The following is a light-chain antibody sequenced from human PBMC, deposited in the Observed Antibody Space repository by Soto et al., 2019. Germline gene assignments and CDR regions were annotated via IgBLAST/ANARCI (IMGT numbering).Light chain of an antibody. Sequence: DIVMTQTPLSSPVTLGQPASISCRSSQSLVHSDGNTYLSWLQQRPGQPPRLLIYKISNRFSEVPDRFSGSGAETDFTLKISRVEAEDVGVYYCMQAIQFPRTFGQGTKVEIK. J-gene: IGKJ1*01. V-gene: IGKV2-24*01. CDR1: QSLVHSDGNTY. CDR3: MQAIQFPRT. CDR2: KIS.